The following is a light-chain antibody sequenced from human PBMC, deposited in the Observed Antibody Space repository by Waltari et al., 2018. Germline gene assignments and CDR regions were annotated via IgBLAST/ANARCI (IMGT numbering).Light chain of an antibody. V-gene: IGKV1-5*03. CDR3: LQYNSYPWT. J-gene: IGKJ1*01. CDR1: QSIVVW. Sequence: DIQLTQSPSTLSAYVGDRVTLTCRASQSIVVWLAWYQQKPGKAPRLLIYKASYLESGVPSRFSGSASGTAFTLTISSLQADDFATYYCLQYNSYPWTFGQGTTVEIK. CDR2: KAS.